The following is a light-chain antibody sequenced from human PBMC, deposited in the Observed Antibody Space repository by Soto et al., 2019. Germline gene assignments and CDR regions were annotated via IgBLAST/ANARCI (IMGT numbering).Light chain of an antibody. V-gene: IGKV1-39*01. CDR1: QSISTY. Sequence: DIQMTQSPSSLSASVGDRVTITCRASQSISTYLNWYQHKPGKAPKLLMHAASSLDRGVPSRFSGSGSGTDFTLTISSLQPEDFATYYCQQRSIWPLTFGGGTKVDIK. CDR3: QQRSIWPLT. CDR2: AAS. J-gene: IGKJ4*01.